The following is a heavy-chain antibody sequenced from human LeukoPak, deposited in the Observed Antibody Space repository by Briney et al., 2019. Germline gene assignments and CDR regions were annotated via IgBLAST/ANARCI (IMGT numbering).Heavy chain of an antibody. D-gene: IGHD6-19*01. CDR2: ITSSSSYI. Sequence: GGSLRLSCAASGFIFSSYTMMWVRQAPGKGLEYVSSITSSSSYIYYADSEKGQFTISRDNAKNSLYLQMNSLRAEDTAVYYCARVAPGYTGYSSAWYTDYWGQGTLVSVSS. J-gene: IGHJ4*02. V-gene: IGHV3-21*01. CDR3: ARVAPGYTGYSSAWYTDY. CDR1: GFIFSSYT.